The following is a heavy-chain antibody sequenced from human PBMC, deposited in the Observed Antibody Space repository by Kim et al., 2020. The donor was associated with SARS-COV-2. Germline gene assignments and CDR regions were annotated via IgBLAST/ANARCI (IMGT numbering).Heavy chain of an antibody. D-gene: IGHD6-13*01. CDR1: GGSISSSSYY. V-gene: IGHV4-39*01. CDR2: IYYSGST. J-gene: IGHJ6*02. Sequence: SETLSLTCTVSGGSISSSSYYWGWIRQPPGKGLEWIGSIYYSGSTYYNPSLKSRVTISVDTSKNQFSLKLSSVTAADTAVYYCARHNGAAAAGTWDYYYYGMDVWGQGTTVTVSS. CDR3: ARHNGAAAAGTWDYYYYGMDV.